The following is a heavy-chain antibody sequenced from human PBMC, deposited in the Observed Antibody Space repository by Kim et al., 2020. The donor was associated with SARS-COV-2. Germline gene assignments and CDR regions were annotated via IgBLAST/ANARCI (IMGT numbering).Heavy chain of an antibody. Sequence: CGDSVKGRFAISRDNSKNTLYLQMNGLRAEDTAVYYCARDSSGWYLDYLGQRALVTVSS. D-gene: IGHD6-19*01. V-gene: IGHV3-30*09. J-gene: IGHJ4*02. CDR3: ARDSSGWYLDY.